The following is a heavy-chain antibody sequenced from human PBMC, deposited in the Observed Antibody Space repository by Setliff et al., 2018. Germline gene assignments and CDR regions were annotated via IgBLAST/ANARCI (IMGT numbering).Heavy chain of an antibody. J-gene: IGHJ5*02. CDR3: ARSPALLGIVYLDP. V-gene: IGHV1-69*05. Sequence: ASVKVSCKASGYSFSTYAMSWIRQAPGQGLEWMGGLIPMFGTPGYAQKFQDRVTITTDESTSTAYMELNSLTSEDTAVYYCARSPALLGIVYLDPWGQGTRVTVSS. CDR1: GYSFSTYA. D-gene: IGHD2-15*01. CDR2: LIPMFGTP.